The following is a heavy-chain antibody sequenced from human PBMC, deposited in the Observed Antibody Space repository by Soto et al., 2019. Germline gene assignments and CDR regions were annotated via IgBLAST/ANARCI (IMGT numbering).Heavy chain of an antibody. CDR3: AKAGGIAVPGTHLDY. J-gene: IGHJ4*02. CDR2: ISGTGSST. V-gene: IGHV3-23*01. D-gene: IGHD6-19*01. Sequence: EVQLLECGGGSVQPGGSLRLSCAASEFNFSSYAMSWVSQAPEKGLEWVSAISGTGSSTNYADSVEGRFTISTDNSKNTLYLQISSLRAEDTAVYYCAKAGGIAVPGTHLDYWGQGTLVPVSS. CDR1: EFNFSSYA.